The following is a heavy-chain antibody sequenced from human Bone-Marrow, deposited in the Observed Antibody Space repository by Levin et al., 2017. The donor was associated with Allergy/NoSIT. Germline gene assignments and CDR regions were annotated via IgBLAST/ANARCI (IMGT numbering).Heavy chain of an antibody. J-gene: IGHJ6*03. D-gene: IGHD2-8*01. CDR2: SDKSGST. V-gene: IGHV4-59*01. CDR3: ARVVSPEAYFYYSYYYYMDV. CDR1: GDPISSFY. Sequence: PGGSLRLSCTVSGDPISSFYWSWIRQPPGKRLEWIGYSDKSGSTNYSPSLKRRVTISVDTSKNQFSLNLTSVTAADTAVYYCARVVSPEAYFYYSYYYYMDVWGKGTTVTVSS.